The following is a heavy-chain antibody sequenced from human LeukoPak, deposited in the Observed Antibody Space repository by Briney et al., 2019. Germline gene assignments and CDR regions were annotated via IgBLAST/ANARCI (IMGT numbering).Heavy chain of an antibody. CDR3: AKVRSRCSSTSCYIKV. D-gene: IGHD2-2*02. V-gene: IGHV3-23*01. CDR2: ISGSGGST. CDR1: GFTFSSYA. J-gene: IGHJ4*02. Sequence: GGSLRLSCAASGFTFSSYAMSWVRQAPGKGLEWVSAISGSGGSTYYADSVKRRFTISRDNSKNTLYLQMNSLRAEDTAVYYCAKVRSRCSSTSCYIKVWGQGTLVTVSS.